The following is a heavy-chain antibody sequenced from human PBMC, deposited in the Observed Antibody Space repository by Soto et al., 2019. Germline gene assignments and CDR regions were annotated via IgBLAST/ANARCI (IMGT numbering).Heavy chain of an antibody. V-gene: IGHV4-39*01. J-gene: IGHJ4*02. D-gene: IGHD3-3*01. Sequence: PSETLSLTCTVSGGSISSSSYYWGWIRQPPGKGLEWIGSIYYSGSTYYNPSLTSRVTISVDTSKNQFSLKLTSVTAADTAVYYCARPNTYYEFWSGYLYWGQGTLVTVSS. CDR1: GGSISSSSYY. CDR2: IYYSGST. CDR3: ARPNTYYEFWSGYLY.